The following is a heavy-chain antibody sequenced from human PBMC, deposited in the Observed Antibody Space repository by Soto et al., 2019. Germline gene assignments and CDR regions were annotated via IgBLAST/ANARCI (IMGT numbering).Heavy chain of an antibody. D-gene: IGHD1-1*01. CDR1: GYTFIGYY. V-gene: IGHV1-2*02. CDR3: VRDQAGSMDY. CDR2: IHPHGGVT. J-gene: IGHJ4*02. Sequence: QVQLVQSGAEVKRLGASVKVSCKASGYTFIGYYIHWVRQAPGQGLEWMGWIHPHGGVTSYAQRFQGRVTMTGDTSISTAYLELSRLRSDDTAIYYCVRDQAGSMDYWGQGTLVTVSS.